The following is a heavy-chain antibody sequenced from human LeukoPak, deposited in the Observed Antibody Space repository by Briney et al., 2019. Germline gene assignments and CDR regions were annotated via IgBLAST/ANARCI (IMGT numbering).Heavy chain of an antibody. CDR3: VKDRSSNWRYYFDD. CDR1: GFTFDDYA. V-gene: IGHV3-9*01. Sequence: GRSLRLSCAASGFTFDDYAMHWVRQVPGKSLEWVSGITWNGGTIVYADSVRGRFSISRDNAENSLYLQMDGLRAEDTALYYCVKDRSSNWRYYFDDWGQGTLVTVSS. J-gene: IGHJ4*02. D-gene: IGHD2-2*01. CDR2: ITWNGGTI.